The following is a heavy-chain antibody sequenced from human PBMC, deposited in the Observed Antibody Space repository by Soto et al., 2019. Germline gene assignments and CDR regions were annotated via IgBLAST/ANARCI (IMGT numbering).Heavy chain of an antibody. CDR1: GGSISRYY. J-gene: IGHJ4*02. Sequence: KSSETLSLTCTVSGGSISRYYWSWIRQPPGKGLEWIGYIYYSGSTNYNPSLKNRVTISVDTSKNQFSLKLSSVTAADTAVYYCASSMAGQWLVPYWGQGTLVTVSS. V-gene: IGHV4-59*01. D-gene: IGHD6-19*01. CDR2: IYYSGST. CDR3: ASSMAGQWLVPY.